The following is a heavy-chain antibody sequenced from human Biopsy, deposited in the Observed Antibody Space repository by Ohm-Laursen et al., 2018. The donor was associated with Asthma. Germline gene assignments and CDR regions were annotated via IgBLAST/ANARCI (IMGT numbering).Heavy chain of an antibody. CDR2: LIPVLGTP. V-gene: IGHV1-69*13. CDR3: ARGYSGSDRIVYYYSGLEV. D-gene: IGHD5-12*01. CDR1: GDSFSNYA. J-gene: IGHJ6*02. Sequence: SVKVSCNSSGDSFSNYAISWVRQAPGQGLEWMGGLIPVLGTPDHAQMFEGRVTITADESTSTAYMELSSLSSEDTAVYYCARGYSGSDRIVYYYSGLEVWGQGTTVTVSS.